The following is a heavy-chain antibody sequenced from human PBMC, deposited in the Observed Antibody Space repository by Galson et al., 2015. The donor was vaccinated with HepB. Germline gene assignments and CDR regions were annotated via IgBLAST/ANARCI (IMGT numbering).Heavy chain of an antibody. CDR2: IWYDGSNK. Sequence: SLRLSCAASGFTFSSYGMHWVRQAPGKGLEWVAVIWYDGSNKYYADSVRGRFTISRDNSKNTLYLQMNSLRAEDTAVYYCARDYGIGYSSSWLFDYWGQGTLVTVSS. D-gene: IGHD6-13*01. V-gene: IGHV3-33*01. CDR1: GFTFSSYG. CDR3: ARDYGIGYSSSWLFDY. J-gene: IGHJ4*02.